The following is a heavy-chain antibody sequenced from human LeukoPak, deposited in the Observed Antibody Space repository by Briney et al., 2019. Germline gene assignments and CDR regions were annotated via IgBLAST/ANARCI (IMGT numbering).Heavy chain of an antibody. CDR3: ATFTEVWGYFDY. V-gene: IGHV3-53*01. CDR2: IYSGGGT. D-gene: IGHD1-26*01. Sequence: GGSLRLSCAAPGFTVSNNSMTWVRQAPGKGLEWVSAIYSGGGTFYADSVKGRFTISRDSSKNTLYLQMNSLRAADTAVYYCATFTEVWGYFDYWGQGALVTVSS. CDR1: GFTVSNNS. J-gene: IGHJ4*02.